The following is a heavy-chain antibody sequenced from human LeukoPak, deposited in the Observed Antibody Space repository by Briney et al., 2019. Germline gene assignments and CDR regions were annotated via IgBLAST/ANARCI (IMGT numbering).Heavy chain of an antibody. Sequence: GASVKVSCKASGYTFTGYYMHWVRQAPGQGLEWMGWINPNSGGTNYAQKFQGWVTMTRDTSISTAYMELSRLRSDDTAVHYCAIGWFGELLGARYYYGMDVWGQGTTVTVSS. V-gene: IGHV1-2*04. CDR3: AIGWFGELLGARYYYGMDV. CDR2: INPNSGGT. J-gene: IGHJ6*02. D-gene: IGHD3-10*01. CDR1: GYTFTGYY.